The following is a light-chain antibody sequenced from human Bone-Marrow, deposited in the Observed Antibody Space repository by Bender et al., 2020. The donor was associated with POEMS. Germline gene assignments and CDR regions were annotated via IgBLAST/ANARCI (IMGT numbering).Light chain of an antibody. CDR1: DLGDKY. CDR2: QDT. V-gene: IGLV3-1*01. CDR3: SSYAVTNTLV. Sequence: SYEVTQPPSVSVSPGQTASITCSGDDLGDKYVAWYQQKPGQSPVLVIYQDTKRPSGIPERFSGSKSGNTASLTVSGLRPEDEADYYCSSYAVTNTLVFGGGTKLTVL. J-gene: IGLJ2*01.